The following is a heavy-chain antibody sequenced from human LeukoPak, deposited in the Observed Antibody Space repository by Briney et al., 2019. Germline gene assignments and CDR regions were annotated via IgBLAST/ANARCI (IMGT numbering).Heavy chain of an antibody. D-gene: IGHD6-19*01. Sequence: SETLSLTCAVYGGSFGGYYWSWIRQPPGKGLEWIGEINHSGSTNYNPSLKSRVTISVDTSKNQFSLKLSSVTAADTAVYYCARFQWLVPYYFDYWGQGTLVTVSS. CDR2: INHSGST. CDR1: GGSFGGYY. V-gene: IGHV4-34*01. J-gene: IGHJ4*02. CDR3: ARFQWLVPYYFDY.